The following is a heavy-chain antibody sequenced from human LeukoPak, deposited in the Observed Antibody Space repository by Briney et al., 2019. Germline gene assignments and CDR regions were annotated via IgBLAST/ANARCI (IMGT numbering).Heavy chain of an antibody. J-gene: IGHJ3*02. CDR3: ARVSYYYDSSGYYVDAFDI. Sequence: GGSLRLSCAASGFTLSSYWMSWVRQAPGKGLEWVANIKQDGSEKYYVDSVKGRITISRDNAKNSLYLQMNSLRAEDTAVYYCARVSYYYDSSGYYVDAFDIWGQGTMVTVSS. CDR1: GFTLSSYW. D-gene: IGHD3-22*01. V-gene: IGHV3-7*05. CDR2: IKQDGSEK.